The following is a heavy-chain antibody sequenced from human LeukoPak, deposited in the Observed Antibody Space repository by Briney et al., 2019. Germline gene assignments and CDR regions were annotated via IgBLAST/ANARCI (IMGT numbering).Heavy chain of an antibody. J-gene: IGHJ2*01. V-gene: IGHV3-48*03. D-gene: IGHD5-12*01. CDR3: ARGRSGYDSYYWYFDL. CDR2: ICSSETTI. CDR1: GFTFSSYE. Sequence: GGSLRLSCAASGFTFSSYEMNWVRQAPGKGLEWVSYICSSETTIYYVDSVKGRFTISRDNAKNSLYLQMNSLRAEDTAVYYCARGRSGYDSYYWYFDLWGRGTLVTVSS.